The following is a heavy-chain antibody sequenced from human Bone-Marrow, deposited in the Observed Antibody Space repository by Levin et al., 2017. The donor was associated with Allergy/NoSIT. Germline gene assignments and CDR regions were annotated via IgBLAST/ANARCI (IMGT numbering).Heavy chain of an antibody. D-gene: IGHD5-12*01. CDR3: ARFNGYDFDY. CDR2: IYYSGNT. CDR1: GGSISGGGYY. J-gene: IGHJ4*02. Sequence: PSETLSLTCTVSGGSISGGGYYWSWIRQHPGKGLEWIGYIYYSGNTYYNPSLKSRVIISVVTSKNQLSLKLTSVTVADPAVYYCARFNGYDFDYWRQGTLVTVSS. V-gene: IGHV4-31*03.